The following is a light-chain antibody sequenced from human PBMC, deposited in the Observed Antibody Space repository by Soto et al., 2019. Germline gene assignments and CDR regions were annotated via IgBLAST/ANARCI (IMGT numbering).Light chain of an antibody. CDR1: QSISGY. CDR2: AAP. J-gene: IGKJ2*01. Sequence: DIQMTQSPSSLSASVGDRVTLTCRASQSISGYFYWYHQKSGKAPKLFIFAAPTLQGGVPARFSGSGSGTDFTLTISSLQPEDFATYACQQSYKTPYTFGQGTKLEIK. CDR3: QQSYKTPYT. V-gene: IGKV1-39*01.